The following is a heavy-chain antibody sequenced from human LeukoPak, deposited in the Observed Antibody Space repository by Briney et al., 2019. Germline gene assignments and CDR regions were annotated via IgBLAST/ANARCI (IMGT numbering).Heavy chain of an antibody. J-gene: IGHJ4*02. V-gene: IGHV4-31*03. Sequence: SETLSLTCTVSGGSISSGGYYWSWIRQHPGKGLEWIGYIYYSGSTYYNPSLKSRVTILVDTSKNQFSLKLSSVTAADTAVYYCARFPLYSGYDYYWGQGTLVTVSS. CDR3: ARFPLYSGYDYY. D-gene: IGHD5-12*01. CDR1: GGSISSGGYY. CDR2: IYYSGST.